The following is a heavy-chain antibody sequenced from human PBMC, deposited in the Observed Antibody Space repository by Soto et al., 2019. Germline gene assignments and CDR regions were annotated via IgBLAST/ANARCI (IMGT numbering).Heavy chain of an antibody. CDR3: AKTRIRETTVTTLFDD. V-gene: IGHV3-9*01. CDR1: GFTFDDYG. CDR2: ISWNSGSI. D-gene: IGHD4-17*01. Sequence: GGSLRLSCAASGFTFDDYGMHWVRQAPGKGLEWVSGISWNSGSIGYADSVKGRFTISRDNAKNSLYLQMNSLRAEDTALYYCAKTRIRETTVTTLFDDWGQGTLVTVSS. J-gene: IGHJ4*02.